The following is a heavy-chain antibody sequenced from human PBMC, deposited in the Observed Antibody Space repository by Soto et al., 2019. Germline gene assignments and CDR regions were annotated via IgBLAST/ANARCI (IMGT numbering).Heavy chain of an antibody. Sequence: QVQLVQSGAEVKKPGSSVKVSCKASGGTFSSYAISWVRQAPGQGLEWMGGIIPIFGTANYARKFQGRVTISEDESTCTAYMELSSLRSADTAVSYCARGPYDSSGAYYWYFDLWGRGTLVTVSS. CDR3: ARGPYDSSGAYYWYFDL. D-gene: IGHD3-22*01. J-gene: IGHJ2*01. CDR2: IIPIFGTA. V-gene: IGHV1-69*01. CDR1: GGTFSSYA.